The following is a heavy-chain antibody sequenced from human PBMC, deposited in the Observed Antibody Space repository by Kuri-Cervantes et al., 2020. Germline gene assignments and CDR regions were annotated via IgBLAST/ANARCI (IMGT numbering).Heavy chain of an antibody. D-gene: IGHD3-22*01. CDR1: GGSISSYY. CDR3: ARDVTHDSSGYYYSWFDP. CDR2: IYYSGST. Sequence: SETLSLTCTVSGGSISSYYWNWIRQPPGKGLEWIGYIYYSGSTNYNPSLKSRVTISVDTSKNQFSLKLSSVTAADTAVYYCARDVTHDSSGYYYSWFDPWGQGTLVTVSS. V-gene: IGHV4-59*01. J-gene: IGHJ5*02.